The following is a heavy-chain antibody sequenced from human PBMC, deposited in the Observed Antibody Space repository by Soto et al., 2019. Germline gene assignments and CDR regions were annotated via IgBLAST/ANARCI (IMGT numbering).Heavy chain of an antibody. CDR1: GASVSGGYYY. CDR3: ARIVQKDGGLLSNCYYGVDV. CDR2: IDYSGST. Sequence: PSETLSLTCTVSGASVSGGYYYWSWIRQPPGKGLEWIAYIDYSGSTNYNPSLKSRVTISVDTSNNRFSLKLSSVTAADTAVYYCARIVQKDGGLLSNCYYGVDVWGQGTTVTVSS. J-gene: IGHJ6*02. V-gene: IGHV4-61*01. D-gene: IGHD3-10*01.